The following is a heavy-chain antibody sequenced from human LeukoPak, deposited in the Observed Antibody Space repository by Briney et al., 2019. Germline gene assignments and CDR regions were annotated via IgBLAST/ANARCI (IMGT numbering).Heavy chain of an antibody. D-gene: IGHD3-10*01. Sequence: PSETLSLTCTVSGYSISSGYYWGWIRQPPGKGLEWIGSIYHSGSTYYNPSLKSRVTISVDTSKNQFSLKLSSVTAADTAVYYCARGGVVRGVIMTQRLYYFDYWGQGTLVTVSS. CDR2: IYHSGST. CDR1: GYSISSGYY. J-gene: IGHJ4*02. CDR3: ARGGVVRGVIMTQRLYYFDY. V-gene: IGHV4-38-2*02.